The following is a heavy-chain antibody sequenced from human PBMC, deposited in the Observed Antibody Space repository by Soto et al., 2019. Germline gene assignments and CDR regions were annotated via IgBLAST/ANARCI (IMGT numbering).Heavy chain of an antibody. V-gene: IGHV3-30*18. CDR3: AKDARELPLT. CDR2: ISYDGSNK. CDR1: GFTFRDYG. Sequence: QVQLVESGGGVVQPGTSLRLSCAPSGFTFRDYGMHWVRQAPGEGLEWVAVISYDGSNKHYADSVKGRFTISRDNSKNTLYLHMNSLRAEDTAVYYCAKDARELPLTWGQGTLFTVSS. J-gene: IGHJ4*02. D-gene: IGHD1-26*01.